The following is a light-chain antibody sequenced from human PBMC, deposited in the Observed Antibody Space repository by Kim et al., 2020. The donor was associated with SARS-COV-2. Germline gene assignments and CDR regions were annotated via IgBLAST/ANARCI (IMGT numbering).Light chain of an antibody. CDR2: GNS. CDR1: SSNIGAGYD. V-gene: IGLV1-40*01. CDR3: QSYDSSLSGSV. J-gene: IGLJ2*01. Sequence: QRVTIPCTGSSSNIGAGYDVHWYQQLPGTAPKLLIYGNSNRPSGVPDRFSGSKSGTSASLAITGLQAEDEADYYCQSYDSSLSGSVFGGGTQLTVL.